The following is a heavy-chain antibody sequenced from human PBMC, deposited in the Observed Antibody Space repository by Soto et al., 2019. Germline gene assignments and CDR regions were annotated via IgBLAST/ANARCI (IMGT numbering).Heavy chain of an antibody. Sequence: QVQLVQSGAEVEKPGSSVRVSCKSSAGTFSTSAIGWVRQAPGQGLEWMGGIIPFFGTANYAQKFQDRVTITAYEFTSTAYSDQRSLTSEDTAICYCARVAEEMTTNPAVWYFDTWGPGTLVTVS. CDR3: ARVAEEMTTNPAVWYFDT. CDR1: AGTFSTSA. J-gene: IGHJ2*01. V-gene: IGHV1-69*01. D-gene: IGHD4-4*01. CDR2: IIPFFGTA.